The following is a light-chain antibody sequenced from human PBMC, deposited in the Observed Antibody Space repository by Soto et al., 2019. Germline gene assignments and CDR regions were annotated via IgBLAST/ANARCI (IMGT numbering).Light chain of an antibody. Sequence: DIQMTQSPSTLSASVGDTVTITCRASQDISVWLAWYQQKPGKAPKLLMFGASTLESGVPSRFTGSGSGTEFTLTISSLQPDDFASYYCQHSNSYPWTFGQGTKVEVK. CDR1: QDISVW. CDR2: GAS. V-gene: IGKV1-5*01. CDR3: QHSNSYPWT. J-gene: IGKJ1*01.